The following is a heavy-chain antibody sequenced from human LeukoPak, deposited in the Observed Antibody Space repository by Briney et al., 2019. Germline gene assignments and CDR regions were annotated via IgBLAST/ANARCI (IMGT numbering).Heavy chain of an antibody. CDR1: GGSISSYY. V-gene: IGHV4-59*01. CDR3: ARGLWLGGYYYYYMDV. D-gene: IGHD3-10*01. Sequence: SETLSLTCTVSGGSISSYYWSWIRQPPGKGLEWIGYIYYSGSTNYNPSLKSRVTISVDTSKNQFSLKLSSVTAADTAVYYCARGLWLGGYYYYYMDVWGKGTTVTVSS. J-gene: IGHJ6*03. CDR2: IYYSGST.